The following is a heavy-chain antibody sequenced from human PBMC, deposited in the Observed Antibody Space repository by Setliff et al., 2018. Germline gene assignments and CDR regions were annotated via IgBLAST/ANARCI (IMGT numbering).Heavy chain of an antibody. V-gene: IGHV3-21*01. CDR1: GVTVSAYD. CDR3: ARAVTILEVVTPIYFYYMDV. D-gene: IGHD3-3*01. Sequence: GGSLRLSCAASGVTVSAYDMSWVRQAPGKGLEWVASISGSSSDIYYADSVKGRFSISRDNAKNSLYLQMNSLRAEDTALFYCARAVTILEVVTPIYFYYMDVWGKGTTVTVSS. J-gene: IGHJ6*03. CDR2: ISGSSSDI.